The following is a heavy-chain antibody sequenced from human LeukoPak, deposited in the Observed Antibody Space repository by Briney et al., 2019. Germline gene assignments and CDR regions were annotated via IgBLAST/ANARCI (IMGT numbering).Heavy chain of an antibody. D-gene: IGHD2-15*01. J-gene: IGHJ4*02. CDR2: IYPDDSDT. CDR3: ARQYSHLLGSDYFDY. CDR1: GYSFTRYW. V-gene: IGHV5-51*01. Sequence: GESLKISCKGSGYSFTRYWIGWVRQMPGKGLEWMGIIYPDDSDTRCRPSFQGQVTISADKSISTAYLQWSSLKASDTAMYYCARQYSHLLGSDYFDYWGQGTLVTVSS.